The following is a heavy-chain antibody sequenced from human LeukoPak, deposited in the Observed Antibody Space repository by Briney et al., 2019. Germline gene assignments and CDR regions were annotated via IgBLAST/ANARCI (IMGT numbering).Heavy chain of an antibody. CDR2: IRYDGSNK. D-gene: IGHD5-18*01. J-gene: IGHJ4*02. CDR3: AKDNLYGLWPLDY. Sequence: GGSLRLSCAASGFTFSSYGTHWVRQAPGKGLEWVAFIRYDGSNKYCADSVKGRFTISRDNSKNTLYLQMNSLRAEDTAVYYCAKDNLYGLWPLDYWGQGTLVTVSS. V-gene: IGHV3-30*02. CDR1: GFTFSSYG.